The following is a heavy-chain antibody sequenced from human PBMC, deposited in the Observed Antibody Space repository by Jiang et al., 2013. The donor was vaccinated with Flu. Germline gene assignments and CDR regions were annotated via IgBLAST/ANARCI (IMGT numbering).Heavy chain of an antibody. CDR3: HRGSSGPRGAFDI. J-gene: IGHJ3*02. V-gene: IGHV1-69*01. D-gene: IGHD3-3*01. Sequence: YAQKFQGRVTITADESTSTAYMELSSLRSEDTAVYYCHRGSSGPRGAFDIWGQGTMVTVSS.